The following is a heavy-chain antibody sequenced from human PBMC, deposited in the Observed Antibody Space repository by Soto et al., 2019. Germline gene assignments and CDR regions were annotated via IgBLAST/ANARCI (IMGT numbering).Heavy chain of an antibody. CDR2: IYHSGST. V-gene: IGHV4-59*01. J-gene: IGHJ4*02. Sequence: SETLSLTCRVSDGSISSYYWSWIRKPTGKGLEWIGYIYHSGSTNYNPSLKSRVTISVDTSKNQFSLKLSSVTAADTAVYYCARVRREYDNSGPVDYWGQGTLVTVSS. CDR3: ARVRREYDNSGPVDY. CDR1: DGSISSYY. D-gene: IGHD3-22*01.